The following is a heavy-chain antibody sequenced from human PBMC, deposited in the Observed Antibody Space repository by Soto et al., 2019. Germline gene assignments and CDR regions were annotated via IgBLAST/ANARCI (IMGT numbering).Heavy chain of an antibody. CDR2: IIPIFGTA. D-gene: IGHD5-12*01. Sequence: VQLVESGGGLVQPGGSLRLSCAASGFTFSSYAISWVRQAPGQGLEWMGGIIPIFGTANYAQKFQGRVTITADESTSTAYMELSSLRSEDTAVYYCARVRDGYNPGEFDYWGQGTLVTVSS. CDR1: GFTFSSYA. CDR3: ARVRDGYNPGEFDY. J-gene: IGHJ4*02. V-gene: IGHV1-69*01.